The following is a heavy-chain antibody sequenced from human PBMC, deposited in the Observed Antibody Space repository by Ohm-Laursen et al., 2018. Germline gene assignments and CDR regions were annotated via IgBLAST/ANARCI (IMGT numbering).Heavy chain of an antibody. D-gene: IGHD3-16*01. J-gene: IGHJ6*02. CDR3: AKGQPILITFGGARMDV. CDR1: GFTFNNYA. Sequence: SLRLSCAASGFTFNNYAMSWVRQAPGKGLEWVSAVSDSGDSTYYADSVKGRFTISRDNSKNTLYLQMNGLRAEDTAVYYCAKGQPILITFGGARMDVWGQGTTVTVSS. V-gene: IGHV3-23*01. CDR2: VSDSGDST.